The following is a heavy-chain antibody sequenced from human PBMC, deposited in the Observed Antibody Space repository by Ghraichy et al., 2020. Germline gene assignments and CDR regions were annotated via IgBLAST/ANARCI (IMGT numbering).Heavy chain of an antibody. Sequence: GESLNISCAASGFTFSSYWMSWVRQAPGKGLEWVANIKQDGSEKYYVDSVKGRFTISRDNAKNSLYLQMNSLRAEDTAVYYCARGSGSGSYYNPWRFDYWGQGTLVTVSS. J-gene: IGHJ4*02. CDR2: IKQDGSEK. CDR3: ARGSGSGSYYNPWRFDY. V-gene: IGHV3-7*01. D-gene: IGHD3-10*01. CDR1: GFTFSSYW.